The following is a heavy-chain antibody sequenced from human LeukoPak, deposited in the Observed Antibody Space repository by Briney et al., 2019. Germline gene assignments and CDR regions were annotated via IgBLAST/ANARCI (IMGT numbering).Heavy chain of an antibody. J-gene: IGHJ3*02. V-gene: IGHV4-30-4*01. CDR2: IYYSGST. CDR1: GDSISSGDYY. D-gene: IGHD3-10*01. CDR3: ARALVRGVDDAFDI. Sequence: PSETLSLTCTVSGDSISSGDYYWSWIRQPPGKGLEWIGYIYYSGSTYYNPSLKSRVTISVDTSKNQFSLKLSSVTAADTAVYYCARALVRGVDDAFDIWGQGTMVTVSS.